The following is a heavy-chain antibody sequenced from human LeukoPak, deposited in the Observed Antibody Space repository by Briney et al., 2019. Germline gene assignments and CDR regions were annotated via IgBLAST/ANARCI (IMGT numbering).Heavy chain of an antibody. J-gene: IGHJ4*02. D-gene: IGHD2-2*01. Sequence: SGGSLRLSCAASGFTFSSYWMSWVRQAPGKGLEWVANIKQDGSEKYYVDSVKGRFTISRDNAKNSLYLQMNSLRAEDMAFYYCAKDSQPSTSQIEIDYWGQGTLVTVSS. CDR1: GFTFSSYW. CDR2: IKQDGSEK. CDR3: AKDSQPSTSQIEIDY. V-gene: IGHV3-7*03.